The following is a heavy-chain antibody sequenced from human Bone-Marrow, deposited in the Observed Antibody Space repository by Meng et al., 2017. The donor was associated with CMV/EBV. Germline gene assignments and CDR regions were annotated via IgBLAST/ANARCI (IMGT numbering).Heavy chain of an antibody. CDR2: YATDGRT. J-gene: IGHJ4*02. CDR1: GFTVTEKH. D-gene: IGHD1/OR15-1a*01. V-gene: IGHV3-66*01. CDR3: MNTPPGD. Sequence: VEWVGSGGGLGQPGESLRLSFAVSGFTVTEKHLNWVRQVPGKGLEWVSMYATDGRTFYADSVKGRFTISRDNSKNSVYLQMNSLRVEDMAVYYCMNTPPGDWGQGTLVTVSS.